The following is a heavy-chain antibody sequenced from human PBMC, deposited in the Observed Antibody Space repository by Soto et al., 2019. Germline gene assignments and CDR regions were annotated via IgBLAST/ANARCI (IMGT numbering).Heavy chain of an antibody. V-gene: IGHV5-10-1*01. J-gene: IGHJ6*02. Sequence: GDSLKISCKGSGYSFTSYWISWVRQMPGKGLEWMGRIDPSDSYTNYSPSFQGHVTISADKSISTAYLQWSSLKASDTAMYYCDSQGGYSYGAYYRMVVWGQGSTVTDPS. CDR2: IDPSDSYT. D-gene: IGHD5-18*01. CDR1: GYSFTSYW. CDR3: DSQGGYSYGAYYRMVV.